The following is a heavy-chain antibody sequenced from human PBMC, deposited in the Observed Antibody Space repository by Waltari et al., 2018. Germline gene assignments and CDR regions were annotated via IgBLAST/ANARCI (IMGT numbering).Heavy chain of an antibody. V-gene: IGHV4-31*03. Sequence: QVQLQESGPGLVKPSQTLSLTCTVSGGSISSGGYYWSWIRQHPGKGLEWIGYIYYSGSTYYHPSLKSRVTISVDTSKNQFSLKLSSVTAADTAVYYCARGSYYYGSGSPVGDWFDPWGQGTLVTVSS. D-gene: IGHD3-10*01. CDR1: GGSISSGGYY. J-gene: IGHJ5*02. CDR2: IYYSGST. CDR3: ARGSYYYGSGSPVGDWFDP.